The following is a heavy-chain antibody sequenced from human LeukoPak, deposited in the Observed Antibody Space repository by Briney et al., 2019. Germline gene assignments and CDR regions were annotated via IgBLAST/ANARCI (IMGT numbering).Heavy chain of an antibody. J-gene: IGHJ4*02. CDR2: IYYSGST. Sequence: PSETLSLTCTVSGGSISSGGYSWSWIRQHPGKGLEWIGYIYYSGSTYYNPPLMSRVTISVDTSKNQFSLKLSSVTAADTAVYYCARGGGNIVVVVAATTGPFDYWGQGTLVTVSS. D-gene: IGHD2-15*01. CDR3: ARGGGNIVVVVAATTGPFDY. CDR1: GGSISSGGYS. V-gene: IGHV4-31*03.